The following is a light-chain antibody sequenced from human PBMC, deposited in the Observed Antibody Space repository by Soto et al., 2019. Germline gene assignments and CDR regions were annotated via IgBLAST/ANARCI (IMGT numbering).Light chain of an antibody. J-gene: IGLJ1*01. CDR3: SAFTGTTYV. CDR2: DVS. Sequence: QSALTQPASVSGSPGQSITISCTGTRSDVGGYNYVSWYQQHPGKAPKLMVSDVSNRPSGVSKRFSGSKSGNMASLTISGLQAEDEADYYCSAFTGTTYVFGTGTKVTVL. CDR1: RSDVGGYNY. V-gene: IGLV2-14*01.